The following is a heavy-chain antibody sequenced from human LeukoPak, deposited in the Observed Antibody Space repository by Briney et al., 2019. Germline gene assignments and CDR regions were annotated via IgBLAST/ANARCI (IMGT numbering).Heavy chain of an antibody. D-gene: IGHD3-22*01. V-gene: IGHV1-2*02. CDR1: GYTFTGYY. CDR2: INPNSGGT. J-gene: IGHJ5*02. Sequence: ASVKVSCKASGYTFTGYYMHWVRQAPGQGLECMGWINPNSGGTNYAQKFQGRVTMTRDTSISTTYMELSSLRSEDTAVYYCARDLDYYYDSSGSGPWGQGTLVTVSS. CDR3: ARDLDYYYDSSGSGP.